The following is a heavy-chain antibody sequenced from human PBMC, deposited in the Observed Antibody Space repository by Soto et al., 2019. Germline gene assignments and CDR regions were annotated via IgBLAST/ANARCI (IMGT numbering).Heavy chain of an antibody. CDR1: GGSISGYY. V-gene: IGHV4-59*08. J-gene: IGHJ4*02. CDR3: ARGSDYDSLSYYYFDY. CDR2: IYYSGST. D-gene: IGHD3-22*01. Sequence: PSETLSLTCTVSGGSISGYYWSWILQPPWKGLEWIGYIYYSGSTNYNPSLKSRVTISVDTSKKYFSVKLSSVTAADTAIYYCARGSDYDSLSYYYFDYWGQGTLVTVSS.